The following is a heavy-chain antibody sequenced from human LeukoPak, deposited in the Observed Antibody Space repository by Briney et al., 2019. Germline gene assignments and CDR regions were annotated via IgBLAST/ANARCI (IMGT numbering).Heavy chain of an antibody. J-gene: IGHJ6*02. V-gene: IGHV1-69*13. CDR3: ARGEAPGTVFGGMAV. CDR1: GGTFSSYA. Sequence: ASVKVSCRASGGTFSSYAISWVRQAPGQGLEWMGGIIPIFGTANYAQKFQGRVTITADESTSTAYMELSSLRSEDTAVYYCARGEAPGTVFGGMAVWGQGTAVTVSS. D-gene: IGHD3-16*01. CDR2: IIPIFGTA.